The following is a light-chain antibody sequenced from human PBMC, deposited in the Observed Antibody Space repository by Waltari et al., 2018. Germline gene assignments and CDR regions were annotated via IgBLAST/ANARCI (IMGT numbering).Light chain of an antibody. CDR2: QDI. Sequence: SYELTQPPSVSVSPGQTASITCSGDKLGDKYACWYQQKPGQSPVLVIYQDIKRPSGIPERFSGSNSGNTSPLTISGTQPMDEADYYCQTWDSSTVLFGGGTELTVL. V-gene: IGLV3-1*01. CDR1: KLGDKY. J-gene: IGLJ2*01. CDR3: QTWDSSTVL.